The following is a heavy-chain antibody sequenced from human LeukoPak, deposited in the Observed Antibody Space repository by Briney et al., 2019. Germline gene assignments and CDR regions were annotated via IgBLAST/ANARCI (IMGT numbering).Heavy chain of an antibody. CDR1: GYTFTSYY. Sequence: ASVKVSCKASGYTFTSYYMHWVRQAPGQGLEWMGIINPSGGSASYAQKFQGRVTMTRDMSTSTLYMELSSLRFEDTAVYYCAREGESGTYLFDYWGQGTLVTVSS. CDR3: AREGESGTYLFDY. CDR2: INPSGGSA. J-gene: IGHJ4*02. D-gene: IGHD1-26*01. V-gene: IGHV1-46*01.